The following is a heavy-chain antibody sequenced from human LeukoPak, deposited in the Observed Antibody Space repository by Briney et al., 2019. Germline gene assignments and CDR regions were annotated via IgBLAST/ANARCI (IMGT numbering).Heavy chain of an antibody. CDR3: ARQERNYYDSSGYYGY. CDR2: ISSSGSTI. Sequence: GGSLRLSCAASGFSFSDAWLSWVRRAPGKGLEWVSYISSSGSTIYYADSVKGRFTISRDNAKNSLYLQMNSLRAEDTAVYYCARQERNYYDSSGYYGYWGQGTLVTVSS. J-gene: IGHJ4*02. CDR1: GFSFSDAW. D-gene: IGHD3-22*01. V-gene: IGHV3-11*04.